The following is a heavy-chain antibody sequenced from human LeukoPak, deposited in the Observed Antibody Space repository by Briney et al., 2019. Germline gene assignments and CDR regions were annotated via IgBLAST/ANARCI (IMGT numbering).Heavy chain of an antibody. CDR1: GGSFSGYY. CDR2: INHSGST. V-gene: IGHV4-34*01. J-gene: IGHJ6*03. D-gene: IGHD1-14*01. CDR3: ARGLGIHYYYYMDV. Sequence: PSETLSLTCTVYGGSFSGYYWSWIRQPPGKGLEWIGEINHSGSTNYNPSLKSRVTISVDTSKNQFSLKLSSVTAADTAVYYCARGLGIHYYYYMDVWGKGTTVTVSS.